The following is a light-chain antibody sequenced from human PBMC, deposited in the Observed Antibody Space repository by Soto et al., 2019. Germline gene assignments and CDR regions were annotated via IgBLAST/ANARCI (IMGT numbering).Light chain of an antibody. J-gene: IGKJ3*01. CDR2: DAS. CDR1: RDIDHY. V-gene: IGKV1-33*01. CDR3: QQYHNLPFT. Sequence: DIQMTQSPSSLSASVGDRITIACQASRDIDHYLNWYQQKPGKAPNLLIYDASTLETGVPSRFSGSGSGTDFTININNLQPEDVATYYCQQYHNLPFTFGPGTKVDIK.